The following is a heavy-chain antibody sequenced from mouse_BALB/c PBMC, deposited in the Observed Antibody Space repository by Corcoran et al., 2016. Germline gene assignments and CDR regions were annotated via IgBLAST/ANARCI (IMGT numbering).Heavy chain of an antibody. CDR2: INPYNDGT. J-gene: IGHJ3*01. D-gene: IGHD2-4*01. CDR1: GYTFTSYV. V-gene: IGHV1S136*01. Sequence: EVQLQQSGPELVKPGASVKMSCKASGYTFTSYVMHWVKQKPGQGLEWIGHINPYNDGTKYNEKFKGKATLTSDKSSSTAYMELSSLTSEDSAVYYCAMITTGPWFAYWGQGTLVTVSA. CDR3: AMITTGPWFAY.